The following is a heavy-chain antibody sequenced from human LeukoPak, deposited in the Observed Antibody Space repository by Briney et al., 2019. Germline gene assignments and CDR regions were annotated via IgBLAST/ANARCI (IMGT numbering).Heavy chain of an antibody. J-gene: IGHJ5*02. CDR3: AREIAAALPGENWFDP. D-gene: IGHD6-13*01. V-gene: IGHV4-4*07. CDR1: GGSISSYY. CDR2: IYTSGST. Sequence: SETLSLTRTVSGGSISSYYWSWIRQPAGKGLEWIGRIYTSGSTNYNPSLKSRVTMSVDTSKNQFSLKLSSVTAADTAVYYCAREIAAALPGENWFDPWGQGTLVTVSS.